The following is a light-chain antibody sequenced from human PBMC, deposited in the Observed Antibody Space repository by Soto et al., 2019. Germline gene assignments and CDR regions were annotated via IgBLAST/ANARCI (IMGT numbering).Light chain of an antibody. V-gene: IGKV1-5*03. CDR1: QTISSW. CDR2: KAS. J-gene: IGKJ2*01. CDR3: QQYNTYSYT. Sequence: GDRVTIPCRASQTISSWLAWYQQKPGTAPQLLIYKASTLESGVPSRFSGSGSGTEFTLTISSLQPDDFATYYCQQYNTYSYTFGQGTKVDIK.